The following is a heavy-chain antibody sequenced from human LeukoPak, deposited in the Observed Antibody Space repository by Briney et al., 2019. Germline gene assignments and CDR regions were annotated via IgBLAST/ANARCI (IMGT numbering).Heavy chain of an antibody. J-gene: IGHJ4*02. V-gene: IGHV4-34*01. CDR3: ARVGYGVRKYLYPFDY. D-gene: IGHD4-17*01. CDR1: GGSFSGYY. CDR2: INHSGST. Sequence: PSETLSLTCAVYGGSFSGYYWSWIRQPPGKGLEWIGEINHSGSTNYNPSLKSRVTISVDTSKNQFSLKLSSVTAADTAVYYCARVGYGVRKYLYPFDYWGQGTLVTVSS.